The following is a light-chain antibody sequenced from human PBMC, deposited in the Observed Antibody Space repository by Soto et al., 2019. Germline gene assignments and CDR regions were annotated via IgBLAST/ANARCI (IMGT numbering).Light chain of an antibody. CDR3: QHRSGWPLT. V-gene: IGKV3-11*01. Sequence: EIVLTQSPATLSLSPGDRATLSCRASQTVATFLAWYQQKPGQAPRLLIHDASNRATGIPPRFSGSGSGTDFALTISSLEPEDFAVYYCQHRSGWPLTFGQGTRLEIK. CDR2: DAS. J-gene: IGKJ5*01. CDR1: QTVATF.